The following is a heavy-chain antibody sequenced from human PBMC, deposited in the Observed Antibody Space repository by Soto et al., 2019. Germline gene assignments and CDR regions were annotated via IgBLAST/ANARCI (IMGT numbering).Heavy chain of an antibody. J-gene: IGHJ4*02. V-gene: IGHV3-30-3*01. CDR2: ISYDGSNK. Sequence: GGSLRLSCAASGFTFSSYAMHWVRQAPGKGLEWVAVISYDGSNKYYADSVKGRFTISRDNSKNTLYLQMNSLRAEDTAVYYFARAHPAPYSGYDPYYFDYWGQGTLVTVSS. CDR3: ARAHPAPYSGYDPYYFDY. CDR1: GFTFSSYA. D-gene: IGHD5-12*01.